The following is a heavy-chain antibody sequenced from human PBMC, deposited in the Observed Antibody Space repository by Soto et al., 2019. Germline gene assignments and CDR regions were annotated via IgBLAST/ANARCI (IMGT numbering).Heavy chain of an antibody. CDR3: AKDPGAGTLGAHGWFDP. Sequence: GGSLRLSCAASGFTFSSYAMSWVRQAPGKGLEWVSAISSSGGSTYYADSVKGRFTISRDNSKNTLYLQMNSLRAEDTAVYYCAKDPGAGTLGAHGWFDPWGQGTLVTVSS. V-gene: IGHV3-23*01. J-gene: IGHJ5*02. CDR2: ISSSGGST. D-gene: IGHD6-13*01. CDR1: GFTFSSYA.